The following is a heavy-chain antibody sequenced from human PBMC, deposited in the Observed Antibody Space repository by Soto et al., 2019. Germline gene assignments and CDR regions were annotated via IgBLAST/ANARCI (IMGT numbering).Heavy chain of an antibody. V-gene: IGHV1-46*01. CDR1: GYTFTTYY. CDR2: INPSGGST. CDR3: ARDVGMASRPYLDY. D-gene: IGHD6-6*01. Sequence: ASVKVPCKASGYTFTTYYMYWVRQAPGQGLEWMGIINPSGGSTSFAQKFQGRVTMTRDTSTSTVYMELISLTSEDTAVYYCARDVGMASRPYLDYWGQGTLVTVYS. J-gene: IGHJ4*02.